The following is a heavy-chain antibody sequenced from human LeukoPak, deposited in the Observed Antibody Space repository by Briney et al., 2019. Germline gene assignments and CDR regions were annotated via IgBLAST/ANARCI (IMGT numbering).Heavy chain of an antibody. CDR3: ARTTDYDYVWGSASGAFDI. D-gene: IGHD3-16*01. CDR1: GGSISSYY. CDR2: IYYSGST. J-gene: IGHJ3*02. Sequence: SETLSLTCTVSGGSISSYYWSWIRQPPGKGLEWIGYIYYSGSTNYNPSLKSRVTISVDTSKNQFSLKLSSVTAADTAVYYCARTTDYDYVWGSASGAFDIWGQGTMVTVSS. V-gene: IGHV4-59*01.